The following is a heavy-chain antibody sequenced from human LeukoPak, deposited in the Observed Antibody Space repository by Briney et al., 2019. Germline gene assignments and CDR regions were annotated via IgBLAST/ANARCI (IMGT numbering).Heavy chain of an antibody. Sequence: PGRSLRLSCAASGFTFDDYAMHWVRQAPGKGLEWVSGISWNSGNIGYADSVKGRFTISRDNAKNSLYLQMNSLRAEDTALYYCAKAGDGYNAFGYFDLWGRGTLVTVSS. CDR1: GFTFDDYA. V-gene: IGHV3-9*01. CDR3: AKAGDGYNAFGYFDL. D-gene: IGHD5-24*01. CDR2: ISWNSGNI. J-gene: IGHJ2*01.